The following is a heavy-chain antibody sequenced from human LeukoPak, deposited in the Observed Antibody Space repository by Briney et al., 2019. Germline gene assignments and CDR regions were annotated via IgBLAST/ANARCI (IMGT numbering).Heavy chain of an antibody. CDR3: ARALSSSWYYYYYYYMDV. Sequence: ASVKVSCKASGYTFTSYYMHWVRQAPGQGREGMGIINTSGGSTSYAQKFQGRVTMTRDMSTSTVYMELSSLRSEDTAVYYCARALSSSWYYYYYYYMDVWGKGTTVTVSS. V-gene: IGHV1-46*01. CDR2: INTSGGST. D-gene: IGHD6-13*01. J-gene: IGHJ6*03. CDR1: GYTFTSYY.